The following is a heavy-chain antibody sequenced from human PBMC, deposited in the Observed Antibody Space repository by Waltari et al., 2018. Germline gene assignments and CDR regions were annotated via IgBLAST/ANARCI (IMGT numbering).Heavy chain of an antibody. V-gene: IGHV4-4*07. CDR2: IYPSGST. Sequence: QVQLQESGPGLVKPSETLSLTCTVSGGSISSYYWSWIRQPAGKGLEWIGRIYPSGSTNYHPSPKSRVTMSVDTSKNQFSLKLSSVTAADTAVYYCARDSRTAGTGWFDPWGQGTLVTVSS. D-gene: IGHD6-19*01. CDR1: GGSISSYY. CDR3: ARDSRTAGTGWFDP. J-gene: IGHJ5*02.